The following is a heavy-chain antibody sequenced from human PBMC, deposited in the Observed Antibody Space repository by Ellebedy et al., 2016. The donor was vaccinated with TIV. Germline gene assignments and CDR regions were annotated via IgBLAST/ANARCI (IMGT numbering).Heavy chain of an antibody. J-gene: IGHJ4*02. CDR2: ISGSSSFT. Sequence: GESLKISCVASGFTFSDHFMSWIRQAPGKGLEWISYISGSSSFTNYADSVKGRFTISRDNAKNSLYLQINSLRAEDTAMYYCARGGGSSGWYGFDYWGQGTLV. V-gene: IGHV3-11*06. CDR1: GFTFSDHF. D-gene: IGHD6-19*01. CDR3: ARGGGSSGWYGFDY.